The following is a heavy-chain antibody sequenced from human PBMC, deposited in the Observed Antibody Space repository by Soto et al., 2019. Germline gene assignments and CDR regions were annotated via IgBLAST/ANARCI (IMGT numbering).Heavy chain of an antibody. CDR2: IGTAGDT. D-gene: IGHD1-1*01. V-gene: IGHV3-13*04. CDR1: GFTFSTYD. J-gene: IGHJ6*02. Sequence: EVQLVESGGGLVQPGGSLRLSCAASGFTFSTYDMYWVRQPTGKGLEWVSSIGTAGDTYYPGSVKGRFTISRENAKSSSYLQMNSLRVGDTAVYYCARDRREPYDYGLDVWGQGTTVTVS. CDR3: ARDRREPYDYGLDV.